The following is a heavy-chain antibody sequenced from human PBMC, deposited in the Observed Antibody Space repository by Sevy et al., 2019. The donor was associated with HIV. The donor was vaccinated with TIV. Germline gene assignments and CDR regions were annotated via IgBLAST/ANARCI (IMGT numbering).Heavy chain of an antibody. V-gene: IGHV3-23*01. D-gene: IGHD2-8*01. J-gene: IGHJ4*02. Sequence: GGSLRLSCAASGFTFSKYSMSGARQPPGKGLEGVSTLSFGCGEINYADSVKGRFTISRDNSKSSVYLQMNNLRPEDTAVYYCAREGCTKPHDYWGQGTLVTVSS. CDR2: LSFGCGEI. CDR1: GFTFSKYS. CDR3: AREGCTKPHDY.